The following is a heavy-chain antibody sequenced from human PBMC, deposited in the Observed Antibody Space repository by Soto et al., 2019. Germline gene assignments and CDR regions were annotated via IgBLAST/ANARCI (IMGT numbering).Heavy chain of an antibody. J-gene: IGHJ3*02. CDR1: GGTFSSYT. Sequence: QVQLVQSGAEVKKPGSSVKVSCKASGGTFSSYTISWVRQAPGQGLEWMGRIIPILGIANYAQKFQGRVTITADKSTSTAYMELSSLRSEDTAVYYCARDRGYRYSIAFDIWGQGTMVTVSS. D-gene: IGHD5-18*01. CDR3: ARDRGYRYSIAFDI. V-gene: IGHV1-69*08. CDR2: IIPILGIA.